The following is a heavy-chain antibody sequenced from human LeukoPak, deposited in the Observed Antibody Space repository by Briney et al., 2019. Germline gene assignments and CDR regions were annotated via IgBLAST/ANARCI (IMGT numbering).Heavy chain of an antibody. Sequence: AETLTLTCTVGCGSISCYYGSWLRQPPGEGLGWIGYIYYNGSTNYNPSLKRRVTISVDTSNNQYSLKLSSVTAADTAVYYCARDRPGSSSSWSPGAFDIWGQGTMVTVSS. CDR2: IYYNGST. CDR3: ARDRPGSSSSWSPGAFDI. CDR1: CGSISCYY. D-gene: IGHD6-13*01. J-gene: IGHJ3*02. V-gene: IGHV4-59*13.